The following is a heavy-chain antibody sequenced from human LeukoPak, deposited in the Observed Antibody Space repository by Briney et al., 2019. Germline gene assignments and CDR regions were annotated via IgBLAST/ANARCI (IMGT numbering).Heavy chain of an antibody. CDR1: GYTFTGYY. J-gene: IGHJ4*02. D-gene: IGHD3-22*01. Sequence: ASVKVSCKASGYTFTGYYMHWVRQAPGQGLEWMGRINPNSGGTSYAQKFQGRVTMTRDTSISTAYMELSRLRSDDTAVYYCARDRHYYDSSGHFDYRGQGTLVTVSS. CDR2: INPNSGGT. V-gene: IGHV1-2*06. CDR3: ARDRHYYDSSGHFDY.